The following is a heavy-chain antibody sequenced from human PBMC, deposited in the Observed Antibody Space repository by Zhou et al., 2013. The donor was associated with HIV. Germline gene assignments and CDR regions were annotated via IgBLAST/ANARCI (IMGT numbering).Heavy chain of an antibody. Sequence: VQLVQSGAEVKKPGTAVKVSCKVSGYIFTDYYMHWVRQAPGRGLEWMGLINPEDGDTLYAEKFQGRFTMTADTSTDTAHLELSSLRSEDTAMYFCASLQQIVPDYEDTSGLPAFDAWGQGTLVTVSS. J-gene: IGHJ3*01. D-gene: IGHD3-22*01. CDR2: INPEDGDT. CDR1: GYIFTDYY. V-gene: IGHV1-69-2*01. CDR3: ASLQQIVPDYEDTSGLPAFDA.